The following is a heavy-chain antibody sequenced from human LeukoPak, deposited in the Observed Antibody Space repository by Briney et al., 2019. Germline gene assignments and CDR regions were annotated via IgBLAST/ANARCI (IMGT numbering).Heavy chain of an antibody. D-gene: IGHD1-1*01. CDR2: INQSGST. V-gene: IGHV4-34*01. Sequence: PSETLSLTCAVYGGSFSDYDWSWIRQPPGKGLEWIGEINQSGSTNCDPSLKSRVSMSIDTSKSQFSLNLRSVTTADTAVYYCARYVPVRTGTTRASFDYWGQGTLVTVSS. CDR1: GGSFSDYD. CDR3: ARYVPVRTGTTRASFDY. J-gene: IGHJ4*02.